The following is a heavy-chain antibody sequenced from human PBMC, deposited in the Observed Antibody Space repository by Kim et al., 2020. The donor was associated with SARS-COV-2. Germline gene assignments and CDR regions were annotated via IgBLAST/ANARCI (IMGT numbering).Heavy chain of an antibody. J-gene: IGHJ4*02. D-gene: IGHD3-3*01. CDR1: GYTFTNYG. Sequence: ASVKVSCKASGYTFTNYGINWVRQAPGQGLEWVGWINTNTGNPTYAQAFTGRFVLSLDTSVSTAYLQISSLKAEDTAVYYCARDFPIFGVISFDYWGQGTLVTVSS. CDR2: INTNTGNP. V-gene: IGHV7-4-1*02. CDR3: ARDFPIFGVISFDY.